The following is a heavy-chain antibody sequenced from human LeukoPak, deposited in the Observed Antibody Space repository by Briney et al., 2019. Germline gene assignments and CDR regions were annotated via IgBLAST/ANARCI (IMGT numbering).Heavy chain of an antibody. CDR2: ISHSDGST. CDR1: GFNFSSYV. CDR3: AKDRDCSSSTCHFDY. J-gene: IGHJ4*02. Sequence: GGSLRLSCAASGFNFSSYVMGWVRQAPGKGLEWVSGISHSDGSTYYADSVKGRFTISRDNAKNTLYLQMNSLRAEDTAIYYCAKDRDCSSSTCHFDYWGQGTLVTVSS. V-gene: IGHV3-23*01. D-gene: IGHD2-2*01.